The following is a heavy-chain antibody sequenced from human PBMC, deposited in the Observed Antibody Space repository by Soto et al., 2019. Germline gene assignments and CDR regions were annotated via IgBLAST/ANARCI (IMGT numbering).Heavy chain of an antibody. J-gene: IGHJ2*01. Sequence: EVQLVESGGGLVQPGGSLRLSCAASGFTFSDYDIHWVRQAAGKGLEWVSGIAISGDTNYAGSVTGRFTISRENARNSVYLQMNSLRAGDTAVYYCARERGTTGIWYFDLWGRGILVTVSS. V-gene: IGHV3-13*01. CDR2: IAISGDT. CDR1: GFTFSDYD. CDR3: ARERGTTGIWYFDL. D-gene: IGHD1-7*01.